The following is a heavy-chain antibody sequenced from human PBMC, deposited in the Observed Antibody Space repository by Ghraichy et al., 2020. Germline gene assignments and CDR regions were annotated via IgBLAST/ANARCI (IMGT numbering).Heavy chain of an antibody. V-gene: IGHV4-39*01. D-gene: IGHD1-1*01. CDR2: SYYSGGT. CDR3: ARHLGTVSQIYGMDV. CDR1: GGSISSSSYY. J-gene: IGHJ6*02. Sequence: SETLSLTCTVSGGSISSSSYYWGWIRQPPGKGLEWIGNSYYSGGTYYNPSLKSRVTISIDTSKNQFSLKLSSVTAADTAVYYCARHLGTVSQIYGMDVWGQGTTVTVSS.